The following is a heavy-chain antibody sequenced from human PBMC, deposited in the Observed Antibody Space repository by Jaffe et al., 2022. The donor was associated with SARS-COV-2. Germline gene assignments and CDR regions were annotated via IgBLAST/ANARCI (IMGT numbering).Heavy chain of an antibody. Sequence: QVQLQESGPGLVKPSGTLSLTCAVSGGSISSSNWWSWVRQPPGKGLEWIGEIYHSGSTNYNPSLKSRVTISVDKSKNQFSLKLSSVTAADTAVYYCASRVVPAAMNYYYGMDVWGQGTTVTVSS. CDR3: ASRVVPAAMNYYYGMDV. CDR1: GGSISSSNW. D-gene: IGHD2-2*01. CDR2: IYHSGST. V-gene: IGHV4-4*02. J-gene: IGHJ6*02.